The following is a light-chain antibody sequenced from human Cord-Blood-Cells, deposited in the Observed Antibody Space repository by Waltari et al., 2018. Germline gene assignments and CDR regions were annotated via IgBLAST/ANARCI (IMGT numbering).Light chain of an antibody. CDR1: QSISSW. Sequence: DIQMTQPLSTLSASVADRVTITCRASQSISSWLAWYQQKPGKAPKLLIYDASSLESGVPSRFSGSGSGTEFTLTISSLQPDDFATYYCQQYNSYSWTFGQGTKVEIK. V-gene: IGKV1-5*01. CDR3: QQYNSYSWT. CDR2: DAS. J-gene: IGKJ1*01.